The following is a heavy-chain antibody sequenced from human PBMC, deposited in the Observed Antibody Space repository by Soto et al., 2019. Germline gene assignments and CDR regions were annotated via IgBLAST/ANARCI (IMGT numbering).Heavy chain of an antibody. CDR1: GDSISSSSYY. J-gene: IGHJ4*02. CDR3: ATLWFGEGNY. D-gene: IGHD3-10*01. V-gene: IGHV4-39*01. CDR2: IYYSGST. Sequence: QLQLQESGPGLVKPSETLSLTCTVSGDSISSSSYYWGWIRQPPGKGLEWIGSIYYSGSTYYNPSLKSRVPRSVDTSKHQFSLKLSSVTAADTAVYYCATLWFGEGNYWGQGTLVTVSS.